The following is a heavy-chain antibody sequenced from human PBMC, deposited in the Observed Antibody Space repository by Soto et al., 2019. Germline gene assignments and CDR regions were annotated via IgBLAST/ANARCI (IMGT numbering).Heavy chain of an antibody. CDR2: ISSNSGSA. Sequence: EVQLLESGGGLVQPGGSLRLSCAASGFTFSTSAMSWVRQAPGKGLEWVSAISSNSGSAHYADSVKGRFTISRDNSKSTLSLQMNSLRAEDTAVYFCAKHKFRAFDIWGQGTMVIVSS. CDR1: GFTFSTSA. V-gene: IGHV3-23*01. CDR3: AKHKFRAFDI. J-gene: IGHJ3*02.